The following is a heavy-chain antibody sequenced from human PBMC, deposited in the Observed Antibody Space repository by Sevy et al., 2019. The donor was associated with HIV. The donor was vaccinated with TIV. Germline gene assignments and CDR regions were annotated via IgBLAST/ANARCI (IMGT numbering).Heavy chain of an antibody. V-gene: IGHV4-39*01. Sequence: SETLSLTCTISGGSISSSSYYWGWIRQPPGKGLEWMGSLYSTGATSYYPSLESRFTVFADTSRNRFYLKLDSVSAADTAVYYCATPLPSGWYEGTGGYFDLWGRGTLVTVSS. CDR3: ATPLPSGWYEGTGGYFDL. CDR1: GGSISSSSYY. J-gene: IGHJ2*01. D-gene: IGHD6-19*01. CDR2: LYSTGAT.